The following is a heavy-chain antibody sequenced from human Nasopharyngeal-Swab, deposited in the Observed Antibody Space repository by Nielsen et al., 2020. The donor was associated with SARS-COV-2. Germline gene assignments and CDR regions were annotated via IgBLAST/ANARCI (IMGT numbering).Heavy chain of an antibody. Sequence: ESLKISCTVSGGSISSYYWSWIRQPPGKGLEWIGYIYYSGSTNYNPSLKSRVTISVDTSKNQFSLKLSSVTAADTAVYYCAAVNWSSWYYDYWGQGTLVTVSS. J-gene: IGHJ4*02. CDR1: GGSISSYY. D-gene: IGHD6-13*01. CDR3: AAVNWSSWYYDY. CDR2: IYYSGST. V-gene: IGHV4-59*13.